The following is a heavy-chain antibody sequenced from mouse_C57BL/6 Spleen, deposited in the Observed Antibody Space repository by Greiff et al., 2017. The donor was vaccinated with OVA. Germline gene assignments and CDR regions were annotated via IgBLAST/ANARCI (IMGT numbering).Heavy chain of an antibody. V-gene: IGHV1-55*01. CDR1: GYTFTSYW. CDR2: IYPGSGST. Sequence: QVQLQQPGAELVKPGASVKMSCKASGYTFTSYWITWVKQRPGQGLEWIGDIYPGSGSTNYNEKFKSKATLTVDTSSSTAYMQLSSLTSEDSAVYYCARGYYYGSSYKTWFAYWGQGTLVTVSA. D-gene: IGHD1-1*01. CDR3: ARGYYYGSSYKTWFAY. J-gene: IGHJ3*01.